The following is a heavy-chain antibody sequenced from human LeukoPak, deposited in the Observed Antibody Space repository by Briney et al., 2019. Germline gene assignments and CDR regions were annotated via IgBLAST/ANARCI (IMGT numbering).Heavy chain of an antibody. CDR1: GFTFSSYS. V-gene: IGHV3-21*01. D-gene: IGHD3-16*02. CDR2: ISSSSSYI. CDR3: ARAPRRLGELSSTFDY. Sequence: GGSLRLSCAASGFTFSSYSMNWVRLAPGKGLEWVSSISSSSSYIYYADSVKGRFTISRDNAKNSLYLQMNSLRAEDTAVYYCARAPRRLGELSSTFDYWGQGTLVTVSS. J-gene: IGHJ4*02.